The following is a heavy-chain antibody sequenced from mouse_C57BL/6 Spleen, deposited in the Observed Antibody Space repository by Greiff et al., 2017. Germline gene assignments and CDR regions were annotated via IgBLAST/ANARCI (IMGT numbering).Heavy chain of an antibody. CDR2: IYPGDGDT. D-gene: IGHD4-1*01. CDR1: GYAFSSSW. Sequence: QVQLKQSGPELVKPGASVKISCKASGYAFSSSWMNWVKQRPGKGLEWIGRIYPGDGDTNYNGKFKGKATLTADKSSSTAYMQLSSLTFEDSAVYFCARAGNYAMDDWGQGTSVTVSS. V-gene: IGHV1-82*01. J-gene: IGHJ4*01. CDR3: ARAGNYAMDD.